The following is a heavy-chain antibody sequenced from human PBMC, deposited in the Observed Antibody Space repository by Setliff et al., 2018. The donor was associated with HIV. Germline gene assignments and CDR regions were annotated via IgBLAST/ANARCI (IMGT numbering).Heavy chain of an antibody. V-gene: IGHV4-61*01. Sequence: KTSETLSLTCTVSGGSISSGTYYWSWIRQPPGKGLEWIGYIYYSGSTNYNPSLKSRVTISVDTSKNQFSLKLSSVTAADTAVYYCARDTGYYDSTVSPPYNWFDPWGQGTLVTVSS. CDR1: GGSISSGTYY. D-gene: IGHD3-22*01. CDR2: IYYSGST. CDR3: ARDTGYYDSTVSPPYNWFDP. J-gene: IGHJ5*02.